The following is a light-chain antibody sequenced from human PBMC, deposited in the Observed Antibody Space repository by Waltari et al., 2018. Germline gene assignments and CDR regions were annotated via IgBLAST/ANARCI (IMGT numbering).Light chain of an antibody. CDR3: QQYYSPPWT. CDR2: CAS. J-gene: IGKJ1*01. CDR1: QSVLYTSTNKNY. V-gene: IGKV4-1*01. Sequence: DIVMTQSPDSLAVSLGERATINCKSSQSVLYTSTNKNYLAWYQQKPGQPPKLLFYCASTRESGVPNRFSGSGSGTDFTLTISGLQAEDVAVYYCQQYYSPPWTFGQGTQVEI.